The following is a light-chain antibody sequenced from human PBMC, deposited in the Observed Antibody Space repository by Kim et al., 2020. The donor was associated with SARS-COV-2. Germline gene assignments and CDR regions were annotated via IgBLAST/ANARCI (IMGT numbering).Light chain of an antibody. CDR1: QSISNY. CDR2: AAS. V-gene: IGKV1-39*01. Sequence: SASVGDRVTITCRASQSISNYLNWYQQKPGKAPNLLIYAASNLQNGVPSRFSGSGSGTDFTLTFNSLQPEDFATYYCQQTFSFPHTFGQGTKLEI. CDR3: QQTFSFPHT. J-gene: IGKJ2*01.